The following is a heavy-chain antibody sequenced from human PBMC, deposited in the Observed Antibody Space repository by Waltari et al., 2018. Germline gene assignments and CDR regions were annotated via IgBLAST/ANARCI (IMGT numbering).Heavy chain of an antibody. CDR1: GGSFSGYY. V-gene: IGHV4-34*01. D-gene: IGHD1-26*01. CDR3: AGTPVGVTFLYFDY. CDR2: INYSGRT. Sequence: QVQLQQWGAGLLKPSETLSLTCAVYGGSFSGYYWSWIRQSPGKGLEWIGEINYSGRTNYNPSLKSRVTISIDTSKTQLSLELTSVTGADTAVYYCAGTPVGVTFLYFDYWGQGTLVTVSS. J-gene: IGHJ4*02.